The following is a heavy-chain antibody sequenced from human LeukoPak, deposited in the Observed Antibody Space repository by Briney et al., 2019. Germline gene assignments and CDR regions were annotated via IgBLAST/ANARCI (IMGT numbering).Heavy chain of an antibody. D-gene: IGHD3-22*01. V-gene: IGHV4-39*01. CDR2: FYYSATT. Sequence: PSETLSLTCSVSGGSISSSGHYWGWIRQSPEKGLEWIGSFYYSATTYYNPSLKSRVSISVDTSKNQFTLNLSSVTAADTAVYYCSRQGGYYDTSGSVDYWGPGTLVTVSS. CDR1: GGSISSSGHY. CDR3: SRQGGYYDTSGSVDY. J-gene: IGHJ4*02.